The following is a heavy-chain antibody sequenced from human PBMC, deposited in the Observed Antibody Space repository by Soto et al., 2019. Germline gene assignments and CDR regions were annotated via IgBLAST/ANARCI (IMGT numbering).Heavy chain of an antibody. J-gene: IGHJ4*02. CDR1: GFTFSSYA. CDR2: IGGSGSST. D-gene: IGHD3-9*01. CDR3: AKVSTGYYYYFDS. V-gene: IGHV3-23*01. Sequence: QPGGSLRLSCAASGFTFSSYAMSWVRQAPGKGLEWVSGIGGSGSSTFYADSVKGRFTISRDNSKNTLYLQMNSLRAEDTAVYHCAKVSTGYYYYFDSWGRGTLVTVSS.